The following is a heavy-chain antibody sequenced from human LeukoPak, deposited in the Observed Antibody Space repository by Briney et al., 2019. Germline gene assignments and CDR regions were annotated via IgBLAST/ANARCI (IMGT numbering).Heavy chain of an antibody. CDR1: GDSISGYY. CDR2: VYYSGSA. J-gene: IGHJ4*02. V-gene: IGHV4-59*08. Sequence: SETLSLTCTVSGDSISGYYWSWIRQPPGRGLEWIGYVYYSGSATYNPSLKSRVAISVDMSNNQFSLTLSSVTAADTAVYYCARRSTGDDYWGQGTLVTVSS. D-gene: IGHD7-27*01. CDR3: ARRSTGDDY.